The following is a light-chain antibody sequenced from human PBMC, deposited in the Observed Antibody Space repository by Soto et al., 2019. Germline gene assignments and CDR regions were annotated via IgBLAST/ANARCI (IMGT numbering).Light chain of an antibody. Sequence: QSALTQPASVSGSPGQSITISCTGTSSDVGGYNYVSWFQHHPGKAPKLIIYDVSNRPSGVSNRLSGSKSGSTASLTISGLQAEDEADYYCNSYTSSSTWVFGGGTKLTVL. J-gene: IGLJ3*02. CDR3: NSYTSSSTWV. V-gene: IGLV2-14*03. CDR1: SSDVGGYNY. CDR2: DVS.